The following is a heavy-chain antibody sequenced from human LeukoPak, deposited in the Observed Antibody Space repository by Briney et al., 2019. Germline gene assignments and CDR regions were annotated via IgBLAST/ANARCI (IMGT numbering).Heavy chain of an antibody. CDR2: IYTSGST. Sequence: SETLSLTCTVSGGSISRYYWSWIRQPAGKGLEWIGRIYTSGSTNYNPSLKSRVTMSVDTSKNQFSLKLSSVTAADTAVYYCARDPSSSWYPRHAFDIWGQGTMVTVSS. CDR3: ARDPSSSWYPRHAFDI. V-gene: IGHV4-4*07. CDR1: GGSISRYY. D-gene: IGHD6-13*01. J-gene: IGHJ3*02.